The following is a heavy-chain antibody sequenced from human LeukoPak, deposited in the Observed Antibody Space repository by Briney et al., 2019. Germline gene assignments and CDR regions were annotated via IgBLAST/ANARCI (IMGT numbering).Heavy chain of an antibody. CDR3: TRVGYIDEGIDY. V-gene: IGHV3-7*04. CDR2: IKQDGSKK. J-gene: IGHJ4*02. Sequence: SGGSLRLSCVASGFPFSSYWMTWVRQAPGKGLEWVANIKQDGSKKPYVDSVKGRFTISRDNAKNSLYLQMNSLRAEDTAIYYCTRVGYIDEGIDYWGQGTLVTVSS. D-gene: IGHD5-24*01. CDR1: GFPFSSYW.